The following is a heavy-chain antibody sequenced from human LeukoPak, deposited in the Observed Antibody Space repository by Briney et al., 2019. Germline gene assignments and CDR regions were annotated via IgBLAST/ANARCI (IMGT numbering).Heavy chain of an antibody. CDR2: ISGSGDNT. CDR1: GFTFNNHA. J-gene: IGHJ4*02. Sequence: GGSLRLSCVVSGFTFNNHAMSWVRQAPGKGLEWVSAISGSGDNTFYAGSVRGRFTISRDNSKNTLYLQMDSLRAEDTAIYYCTKDFRGSGYFFDYWGQGTPVTVSS. V-gene: IGHV3-23*01. CDR3: TKDFRGSGYFFDY. D-gene: IGHD3-10*01.